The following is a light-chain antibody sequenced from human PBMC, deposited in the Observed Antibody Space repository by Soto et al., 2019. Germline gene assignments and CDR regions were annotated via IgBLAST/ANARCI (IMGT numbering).Light chain of an antibody. V-gene: IGLV2-14*01. Sequence: LTQPASVSGSPGQSITISCTGTSSDVGGYNYVSWYQQHPGKAPKLMIYEVSNRPSGVSNRFSGSKSGNTASLTISGLQAEDEADYYCSSYTSSTRYVFGTGTKVT. J-gene: IGLJ1*01. CDR1: SSDVGGYNY. CDR2: EVS. CDR3: SSYTSSTRYV.